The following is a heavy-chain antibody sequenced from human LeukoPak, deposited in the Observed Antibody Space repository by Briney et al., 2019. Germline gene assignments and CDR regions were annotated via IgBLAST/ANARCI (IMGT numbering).Heavy chain of an antibody. CDR3: ARLGDYYGSGSPPFIDY. CDR2: IYYSGST. D-gene: IGHD3-10*01. Sequence: SETLSLTCTVSGGSISSSSYYWGWIRQPPGKGLEWIGSIYYSGSTYYNPSLKSRVTISVDTSKNQFSLKLSSVTAAGTAVYYCARLGDYYGSGSPPFIDYWGQGTLVTVSS. V-gene: IGHV4-39*01. J-gene: IGHJ4*02. CDR1: GGSISSSSYY.